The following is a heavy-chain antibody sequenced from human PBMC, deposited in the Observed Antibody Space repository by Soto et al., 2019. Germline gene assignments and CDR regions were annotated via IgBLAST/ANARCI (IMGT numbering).Heavy chain of an antibody. D-gene: IGHD3-10*01. CDR3: AGGPGGFGDFSLYY. V-gene: IGHV4-4*07. CDR2: IYSGGST. J-gene: IGHJ4*02. Sequence: QVQLQESGPGLVKPSETLSLSCGVSGGSISQYYWSWIRQPAGKGLEWIGRIYSGGSTNYNPSLESRGTMSGDTAKNKFSLKLSFVTAADTAVYFWAGGPGGFGDFSLYYWGQGTLVTVSS. CDR1: GGSISQYY.